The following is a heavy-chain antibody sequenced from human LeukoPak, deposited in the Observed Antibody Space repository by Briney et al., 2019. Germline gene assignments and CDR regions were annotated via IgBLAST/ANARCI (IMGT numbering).Heavy chain of an antibody. D-gene: IGHD6-19*01. Sequence: PGGSLRLSCAASGFTFSSYWMHWVRQAPGKGLEWVSSISSSSYIYYADSVKGRFTISRDNAKNSLYLQMNSLRAEDTAVYYCARGDSGWYEYYFDYWGQGTLVTVSS. V-gene: IGHV3-21*01. CDR1: GFTFSSYW. CDR2: ISSSSYI. CDR3: ARGDSGWYEYYFDY. J-gene: IGHJ4*02.